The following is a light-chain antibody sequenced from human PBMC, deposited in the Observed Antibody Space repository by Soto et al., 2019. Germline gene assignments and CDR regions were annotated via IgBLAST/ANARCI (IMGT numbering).Light chain of an antibody. CDR3: TSYTGDDFTFI. CDR2: EVS. Sequence: HSALTQPPSASGSLGQSVTISCTGTSSDIGTYDYVSWYQQHPGRAPKLIIFEVSKRPSGVPDRFSGSKSGNTASLIVSGLQPDDEAEYHCTSYTGDDFTFIFGTGTKVTVL. CDR1: SSDIGTYDY. J-gene: IGLJ1*01. V-gene: IGLV2-8*01.